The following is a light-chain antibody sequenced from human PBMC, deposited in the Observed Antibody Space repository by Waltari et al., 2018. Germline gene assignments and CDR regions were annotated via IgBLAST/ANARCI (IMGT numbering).Light chain of an antibody. CDR3: CSYAGSLYVV. J-gene: IGLJ2*01. V-gene: IGLV2-23*02. CDR2: EVS. CDR1: SSDVGSFNL. Sequence: QSALTQPASVSGSPGQSITIPCTGTSSDVGSFNLVSGYQQHPGKAPKLMIYEVSKRPSGVSNRFSGSKSGNTASLTISGLQAEDEADYYCCSYAGSLYVVFGGGTKLTVL.